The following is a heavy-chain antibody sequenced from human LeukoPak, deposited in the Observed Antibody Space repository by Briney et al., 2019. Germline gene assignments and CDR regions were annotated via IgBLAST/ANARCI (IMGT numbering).Heavy chain of an antibody. Sequence: SETLSLTCTVSGGSISSGGYYWSWIRRHPGKGLEWIGYIYYSGSTYYNPSLKSRVTISVDTSKNQFSLKLSSVTAADTAVYYCARVQYYDFWSGYSTNTYYFDYWGQGTLVTVSS. CDR2: IYYSGST. V-gene: IGHV4-31*03. J-gene: IGHJ4*02. D-gene: IGHD3-3*01. CDR1: GGSISSGGYY. CDR3: ARVQYYDFWSGYSTNTYYFDY.